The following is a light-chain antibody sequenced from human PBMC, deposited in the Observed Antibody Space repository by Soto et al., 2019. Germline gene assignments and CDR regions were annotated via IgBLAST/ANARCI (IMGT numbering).Light chain of an antibody. Sequence: SVLTPPPSVSADPGQKVTTSCSGSSSNIGGNSVSWYQQLPGTAPKLLIYDDNKRPSGIPDRFSGSKSGTSATLGITGFQTGDEADYYCGSWDSSLSADVFGTGTKVTVL. V-gene: IGLV1-51*01. CDR1: SSNIGGNS. J-gene: IGLJ1*01. CDR3: GSWDSSLSADV. CDR2: DDN.